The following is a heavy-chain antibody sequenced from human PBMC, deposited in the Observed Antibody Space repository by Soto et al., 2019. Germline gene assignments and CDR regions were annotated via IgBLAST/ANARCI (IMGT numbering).Heavy chain of an antibody. CDR2: IYYSGST. CDR1: GGSISSYY. Sequence: PSETLSLTCTVSGGSISSYYWSWIRQPPGKGLEWIGYIYYSGSTNYNPSLKSRVTISVDTSKNQFSMKLSSVTAADTAVYYCATQGGDDDAFDIWGQGTMVT. CDR3: ATQGGDDDAFDI. V-gene: IGHV4-59*08. J-gene: IGHJ3*02. D-gene: IGHD2-21*02.